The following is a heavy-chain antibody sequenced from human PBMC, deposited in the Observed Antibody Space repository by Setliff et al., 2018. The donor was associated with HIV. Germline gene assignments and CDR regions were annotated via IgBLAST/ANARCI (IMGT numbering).Heavy chain of an antibody. CDR3: AVHYYDSSGYDY. D-gene: IGHD3-22*01. CDR1: GFTFSSYG. J-gene: IGHJ4*02. V-gene: IGHV3-30*02. CDR2: IRYDGSNK. Sequence: GGSLRLSCAASGFTFSSYGMHWVRQAPGKGLEWVAFIRYDGSNKYYADSVKGRFTISRDNSKNTLYLQMNSLRAKDTAVYYCAVHYYDSSGYDYWGQGTLVTVSS.